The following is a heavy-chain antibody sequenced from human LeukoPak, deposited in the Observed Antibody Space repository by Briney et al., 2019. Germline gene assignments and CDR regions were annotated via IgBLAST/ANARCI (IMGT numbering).Heavy chain of an antibody. D-gene: IGHD2-8*01. Sequence: PGGSLRLSCAASGFTFSAHYLDWVRQAPGKGLEWVGRSRNKANSYTTEYAASVRGRFTISRDDSKNSLYLHMNSLKIEDTAVYYCIRVNNGYAKDFDYWGQGTLVTVSS. V-gene: IGHV3-72*01. J-gene: IGHJ4*02. CDR3: IRVNNGYAKDFDY. CDR2: SRNKANSYTT. CDR1: GFTFSAHY.